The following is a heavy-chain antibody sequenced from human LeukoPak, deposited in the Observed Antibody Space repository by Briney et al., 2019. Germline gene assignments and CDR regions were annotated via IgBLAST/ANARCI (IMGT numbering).Heavy chain of an antibody. V-gene: IGHV1-18*01. J-gene: IGHJ4*02. Sequence: APVKVSCKASGYTFTSYGISWVRQAPGQGLEWMGWISAYNGNTNYAQKLQGRVTMTTDTSTSTAYMELRSLRSDDTAVYYCARDAVSTVTAGGIDYWGQGTLVTVSS. CDR1: GYTFTSYG. D-gene: IGHD2-21*02. CDR3: ARDAVSTVTAGGIDY. CDR2: ISAYNGNT.